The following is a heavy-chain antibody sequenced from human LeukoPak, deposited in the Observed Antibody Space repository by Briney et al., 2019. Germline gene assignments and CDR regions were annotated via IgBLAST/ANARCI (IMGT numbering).Heavy chain of an antibody. V-gene: IGHV4-59*08. CDR1: GGSISSYY. Sequence: SETLSLTCTVSGGSISSYYWSWIRQPPGKGLEWIGYIYYSGSTNYNPSLKSRVTISVDTSKNQFSLKLSSVTAADTAVYYCARGRTYDLRVGYFDYWGQGTLVTVSS. D-gene: IGHD3-3*01. CDR2: IYYSGST. J-gene: IGHJ4*02. CDR3: ARGRTYDLRVGYFDY.